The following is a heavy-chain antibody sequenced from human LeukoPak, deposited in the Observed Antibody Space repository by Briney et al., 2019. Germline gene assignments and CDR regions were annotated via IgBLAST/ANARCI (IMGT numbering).Heavy chain of an antibody. J-gene: IGHJ4*02. CDR1: GYTFTNYY. CDR2: INPSFNPGVDVT. CDR3: ARAWESIAGYYFDY. Sequence: ASVKVSCKASGYTFTNYYMHWVRQAPGQGLEWMGKINPSFNPGVDVTSYAQKFQGRVTMTRDISTNTVYMELSSLTSEDTAVYYCARAWESIAGYYFDYWGQGTLVTVSS. V-gene: IGHV1-46*01. D-gene: IGHD6-13*01.